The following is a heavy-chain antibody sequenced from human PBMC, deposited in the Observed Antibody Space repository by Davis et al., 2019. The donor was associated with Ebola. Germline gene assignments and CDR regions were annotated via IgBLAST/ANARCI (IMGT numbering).Heavy chain of an antibody. CDR1: GGSISSYY. V-gene: IGHV4-34*01. J-gene: IGHJ4*02. CDR2: INHSGST. D-gene: IGHD1-26*01. CDR3: ASRAVLGSYFRPN. Sequence: SETLSLTCTVSGGSISSYYWSWIRQPPGKGLEWIGEINHSGSTNYNPSLKSRVTISVDTSKNQFSLKLSSVTAADTAVYYCASRAVLGSYFRPNWGQGTLVTVSS.